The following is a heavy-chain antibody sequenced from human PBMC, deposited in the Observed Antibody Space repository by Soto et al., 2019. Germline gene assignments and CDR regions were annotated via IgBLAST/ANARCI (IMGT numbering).Heavy chain of an antibody. CDR1: GGSISSYY. CDR2: IYYSGST. V-gene: IGHV4-59*01. J-gene: IGHJ5*02. D-gene: IGHD3-10*01. CDR3: ARSPVTMVRGVSNWFDP. Sequence: PSETLSLTCTVSGGSISSYYWSWVRQPPGKGLEWIGYIYYSGSTNYNPSLKSRVTISVDTSKNQFSLKLSSVTAADTAVYYCARSPVTMVRGVSNWFDPWGQGTLVTVSS.